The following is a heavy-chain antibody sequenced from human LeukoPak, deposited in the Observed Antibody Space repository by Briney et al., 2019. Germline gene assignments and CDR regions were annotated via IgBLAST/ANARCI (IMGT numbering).Heavy chain of an antibody. Sequence: ASVKVSCKASGYTFTDYYMHWVRQAPGQGLEWMGWINPNSGGTNYAQKFQGRVTMTRDTSISTACMELSRLRSDDTAVYYCARSKVYIVATIKPLTWGQGTLVTVSS. CDR2: INPNSGGT. CDR3: ARSKVYIVATIKPLT. V-gene: IGHV1-2*02. CDR1: GYTFTDYY. D-gene: IGHD5-12*01. J-gene: IGHJ4*02.